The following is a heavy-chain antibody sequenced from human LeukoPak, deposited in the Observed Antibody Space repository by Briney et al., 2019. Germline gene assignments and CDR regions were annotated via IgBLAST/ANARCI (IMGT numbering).Heavy chain of an antibody. CDR1: GYTFTGYY. CDR3: ARDSYSLGPPHNWFDP. J-gene: IGHJ5*02. D-gene: IGHD2-21*01. V-gene: IGHV1-2*02. Sequence: ASVKVSCKAPGYTFTGYYMHWVRQAPGQGLEWMGWINPNSGGTNYAQKFQGRVTMTRDTSISTAYMELSRLRSDDTAVYYCARDSYSLGPPHNWFDPWGQGTLVTVSS. CDR2: INPNSGGT.